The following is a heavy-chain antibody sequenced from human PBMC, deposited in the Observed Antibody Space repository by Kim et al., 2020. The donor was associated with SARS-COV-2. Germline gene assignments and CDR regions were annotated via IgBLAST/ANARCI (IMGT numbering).Heavy chain of an antibody. D-gene: IGHD3-10*01. CDR2: PHYSGTT. J-gene: IGHJ5*02. V-gene: IGHV4-39*07. Sequence: SETLSLTCSLTGDSVSRSDSYWGWIRQPPGKGLEWIGNPHYSGTTYYNPSLKSRVTISVDMSNNQFSLKLRSVTAADTAMYYCARDNRGSVGVWFGPWGQGMRVTVSS. CDR1: GDSVSRSDSY. CDR3: ARDNRGSVGVWFGP.